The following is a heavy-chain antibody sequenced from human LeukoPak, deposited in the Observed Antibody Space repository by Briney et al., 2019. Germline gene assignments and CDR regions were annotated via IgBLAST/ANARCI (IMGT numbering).Heavy chain of an antibody. Sequence: GGSLRLSCAVSGFTFSDYYMSWIRHAPGKGLEWVSYISSSGSTIYYADSVKGRFTISRDNAKNSLYLQMNSLRAEDTAVYYCASFSPYDSYGMDVWGQGTTVTVSS. J-gene: IGHJ6*02. D-gene: IGHD3-3*01. CDR3: ASFSPYDSYGMDV. CDR2: ISSSGSTI. V-gene: IGHV3-11*01. CDR1: GFTFSDYY.